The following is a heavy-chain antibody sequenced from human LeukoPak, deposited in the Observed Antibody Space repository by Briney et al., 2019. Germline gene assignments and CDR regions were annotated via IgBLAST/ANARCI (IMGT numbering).Heavy chain of an antibody. V-gene: IGHV4-59*01. CDR2: IYYSGST. D-gene: IGHD1-26*01. J-gene: IGHJ4*02. CDR3: ARGLGSGSYWRRPFDY. Sequence: SETLSLTCTVSGGSISSYYWSWIRQPPGKGLEWIGYIYYSGSTNYNPSLKSRVTISVDTSKNQFSLKLSSVTAADTAVYYCARGLGSGSYWRRPFDYWGQGTLVTVSP. CDR1: GGSISSYY.